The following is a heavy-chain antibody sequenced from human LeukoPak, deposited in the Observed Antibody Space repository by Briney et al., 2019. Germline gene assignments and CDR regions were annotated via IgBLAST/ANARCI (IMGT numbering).Heavy chain of an antibody. D-gene: IGHD1-26*01. CDR2: IKKDGSEI. J-gene: IGHJ4*02. Sequence: GGSLRLSCTASGFALSRYWMTWVRQAPGKGLEWVAKIKKDGSEISYVDSVKGRFTISRDNAKNSLFLQMNNLKAEDTAVYYCARTPSGSYSRFDYWGQGTLVTVSS. CDR1: GFALSRYW. V-gene: IGHV3-7*01. CDR3: ARTPSGSYSRFDY.